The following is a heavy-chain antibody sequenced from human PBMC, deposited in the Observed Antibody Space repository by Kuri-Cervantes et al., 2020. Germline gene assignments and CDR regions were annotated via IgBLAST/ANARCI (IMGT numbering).Heavy chain of an antibody. CDR2: IYYSGST. J-gene: IGHJ6*03. D-gene: IGHD4-17*01. Sequence: ESLKISCAGSGFIFNDYMAWIRQAPGKGLEWNGYIYYSGSTNYNPSLKSRVTISVDTSKNQFSLKLSSVTAADTAVYYYATGTVTKAYYYYMDVWGKGTTVTVSS. CDR3: ATGTVTKAYYYYMDV. V-gene: IGHV4-59*01. CDR1: GFIFNDY.